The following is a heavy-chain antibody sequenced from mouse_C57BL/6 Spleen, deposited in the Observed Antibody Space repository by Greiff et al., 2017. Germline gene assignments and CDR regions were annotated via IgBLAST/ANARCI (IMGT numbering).Heavy chain of an antibody. CDR2: IGPGSGST. V-gene: IGHV1-77*01. J-gene: IGHJ2*01. CDR3: AKEGYGKGEGFDY. D-gene: IGHD2-1*01. CDR1: GYTFTDYY. Sequence: VQLQQSGAELVKPGASVKISCKASGYTFTDYYINWVKQRPGQGLEWIGKIGPGSGSTYYNEKFKGKATLAADKSSITAYMQLSSLTSEDSAVYFCAKEGYGKGEGFDYWGQGTTLTVSS.